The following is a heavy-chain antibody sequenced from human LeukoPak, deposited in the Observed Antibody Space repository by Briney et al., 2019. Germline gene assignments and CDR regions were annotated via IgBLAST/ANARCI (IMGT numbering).Heavy chain of an antibody. CDR3: ARGATGDRLGY. Sequence: GGSLRLXCAASGFTFSSYSMNWVRQAPGKALEWISYISSSSNTIYYADSVKGRFTISRDNAKNSLYLQMNSLRAEDTAVYYCARGATGDRLGYLGQGSLVTVSS. J-gene: IGHJ4*02. CDR2: ISSSSNTI. V-gene: IGHV3-48*01. D-gene: IGHD7-27*01. CDR1: GFTFSSYS.